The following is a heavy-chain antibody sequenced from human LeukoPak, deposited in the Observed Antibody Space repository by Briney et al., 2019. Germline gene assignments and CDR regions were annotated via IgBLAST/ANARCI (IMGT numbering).Heavy chain of an antibody. Sequence: GGSLRLSCAASGFTFSSYAMSWVRQAPGKGLEWVSGSSGSGGSTYYADSVKGRFTISRDNAKNTLYLQMNSLRAEDTAVYYCARGQWLVSHWYFDLWGRGTLVTVSS. D-gene: IGHD6-19*01. J-gene: IGHJ2*01. CDR2: SSGSGGST. CDR1: GFTFSSYA. V-gene: IGHV3-23*01. CDR3: ARGQWLVSHWYFDL.